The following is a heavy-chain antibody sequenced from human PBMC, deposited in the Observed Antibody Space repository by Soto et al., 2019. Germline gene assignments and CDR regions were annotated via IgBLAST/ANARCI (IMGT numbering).Heavy chain of an antibody. Sequence: SGPTLVNPTHTLTLTCTFSGFSLSTSGVGVDWIRQPPAKARKWLALIYWNDDKRYSPSLKTSLTITKDTSKNQVVLTMTNMDPVDKATSYCVRNEYSCSRYNGFDPWGQGTTVTVSS. CDR1: GFSLSTSGVG. CDR3: VRNEYSCSRYNGFDP. V-gene: IGHV2-5*01. CDR2: IYWNDDK. J-gene: IGHJ5*02. D-gene: IGHD1-1*01.